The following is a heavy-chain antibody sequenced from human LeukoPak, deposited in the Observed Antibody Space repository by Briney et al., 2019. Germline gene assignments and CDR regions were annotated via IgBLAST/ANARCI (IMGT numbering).Heavy chain of an antibody. J-gene: IGHJ4*02. D-gene: IGHD3-16*02. V-gene: IGHV4-30-4*01. Sequence: SETLSLTCTVSGGSISSGDYYWSWIRQPPGKGLEWIGYIYYSGSTYYNPSLKSRVTISVDTYENQFSLKLSSVTAADTAVYYCARGYYDYVWGSYPDYWGQGTLVTVSS. CDR3: ARGYYDYVWGSYPDY. CDR1: GGSISSGDYY. CDR2: IYYSGST.